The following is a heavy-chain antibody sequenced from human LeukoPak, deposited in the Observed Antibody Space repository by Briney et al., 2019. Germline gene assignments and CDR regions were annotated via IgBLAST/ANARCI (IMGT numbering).Heavy chain of an antibody. CDR1: GFTFSSFG. CDR2: MSYDGNNK. D-gene: IGHD2-15*01. Sequence: GGSLRLSCSASGFTFSSFGMHWVRQAPGKGLEWVALMSYDGNNKYSADSVRGRFSISRDNSKNTLHLQMNSLRAEDTAVYYCAREGVGLVDYWGQGTLVTVSS. V-gene: IGHV3-30*03. J-gene: IGHJ4*02. CDR3: AREGVGLVDY.